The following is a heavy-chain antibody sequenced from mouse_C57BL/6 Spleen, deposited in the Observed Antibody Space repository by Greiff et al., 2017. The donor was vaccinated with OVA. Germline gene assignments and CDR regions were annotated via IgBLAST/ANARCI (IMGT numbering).Heavy chain of an antibody. Sequence: VQLKESGPELVKPGASVKISCKASGYSFTGYYMNWVKQSPEKSLEWIGEINPSTGGTTYNQKFKAKATLTVDKSSSTAYMQLKSLTSEDSAVYYCARRYCNPYYFDYWGQGTTLTVSS. CDR3: ARRYCNPYYFDY. CDR1: GYSFTGYY. J-gene: IGHJ2*01. V-gene: IGHV1-42*01. CDR2: INPSTGGT. D-gene: IGHD2-1*01.